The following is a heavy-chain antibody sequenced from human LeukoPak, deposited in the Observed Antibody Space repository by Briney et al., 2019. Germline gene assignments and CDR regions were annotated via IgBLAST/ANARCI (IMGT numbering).Heavy chain of an antibody. J-gene: IGHJ3*02. D-gene: IGHD2-2*02. CDR2: ISSSSSCI. CDR3: ARSSPHCSSTSCYNDAFDI. Sequence: KPGGSLRLSCAASGFTFSSYSMNWVRQAPGKGLEWVSSISSSSSCIYYADSVKGRFTISRDNAKNSLYLQMNSLRAEDTAVYYCARSSPHCSSTSCYNDAFDIWGQGTMATVSS. V-gene: IGHV3-21*01. CDR1: GFTFSSYS.